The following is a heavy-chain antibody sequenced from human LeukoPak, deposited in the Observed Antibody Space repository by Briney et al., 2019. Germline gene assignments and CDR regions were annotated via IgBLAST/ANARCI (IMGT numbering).Heavy chain of an antibody. Sequence: ASVKVSCKAFGHTFTSYGISWVRQAPGQGLEWMGWISAYNGNTNYAQKLQGRVTITTDTSTRQAYMELRSLRSDDTAVYYCARGGSCSGGSCYSGGYYYYYYMDLWGKGTTVTVSS. J-gene: IGHJ6*03. D-gene: IGHD2-15*01. CDR1: GHTFTSYG. CDR2: ISAYNGNT. V-gene: IGHV1-18*01. CDR3: ARGGSCSGGSCYSGGYYYYYYMDL.